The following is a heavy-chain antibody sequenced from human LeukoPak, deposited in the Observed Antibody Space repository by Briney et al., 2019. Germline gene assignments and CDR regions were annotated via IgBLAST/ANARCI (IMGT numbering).Heavy chain of an antibody. CDR1: GYTLTELS. CDR3: ATAPLQLYSRSYYFDY. V-gene: IGHV1-24*01. D-gene: IGHD6-13*01. J-gene: IGHJ4*02. CDR2: FDPEDGET. Sequence: ASVKVPCKVSGYTLTELSMHWVRQAPGKGLEWMGGFDPEDGETIYAQKFQGRVTMTEDTSTDTAYMELSSLRSEDTAVYYCATAPLQLYSRSYYFDYWGQGTLVTVSS.